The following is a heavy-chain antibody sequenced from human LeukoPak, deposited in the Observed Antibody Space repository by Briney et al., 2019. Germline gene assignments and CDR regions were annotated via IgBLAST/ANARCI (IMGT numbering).Heavy chain of an antibody. D-gene: IGHD3-9*01. CDR2: ISSSGGST. CDR3: AKPYYDILTGYWPFGF. CDR1: GFTFSSYA. V-gene: IGHV3-23*01. J-gene: IGHJ4*02. Sequence: GGSLRLSCAASGFTFSSYAMSWVRQAPGKGLEWVSAISSSGGSTYYADSVKGRFTISRDNSKNTLYLQMNSLRAEDTAVYYCAKPYYDILTGYWPFGFWGQGTLVTVSS.